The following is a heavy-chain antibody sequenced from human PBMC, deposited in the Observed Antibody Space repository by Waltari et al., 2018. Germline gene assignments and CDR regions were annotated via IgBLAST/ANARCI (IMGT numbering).Heavy chain of an antibody. CDR2: IKSKTDGGTT. Sequence: EVQLVESGGGLVKPGGSLRLSCAASGFTFSNAWMSWVRQAPGKGLEWVGRIKSKTDGGTTDYAAPVKGRFTISRDDSKNTLYLQMNSLKTEDTAVYYCTTERVEYSSPPGFDYYYYYMDVWGKGTTVTISS. J-gene: IGHJ6*03. V-gene: IGHV3-15*01. D-gene: IGHD6-6*01. CDR1: GFTFSNAW. CDR3: TTERVEYSSPPGFDYYYYYMDV.